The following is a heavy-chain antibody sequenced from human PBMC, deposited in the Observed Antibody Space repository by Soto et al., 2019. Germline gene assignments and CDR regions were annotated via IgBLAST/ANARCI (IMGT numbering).Heavy chain of an antibody. CDR2: IIPIFCKV. D-gene: IGHD6-13*01. CDR3: ARVGSAAASAGLGYYNYPMDV. J-gene: IGHJ6*02. CDR1: GGTFNSYA. V-gene: IGHV1-69*01. Sequence: QVQLVQSGAEVKKPGSSVKVSCKASGGTFNSYALSWVRQASGQGLEWMGGIIPIFCKVNFAQNFQGRVTITADESTSTAYMELSSLGSEDTAVYYCARVGSAAASAGLGYYNYPMDVWGQGTTVIVSS.